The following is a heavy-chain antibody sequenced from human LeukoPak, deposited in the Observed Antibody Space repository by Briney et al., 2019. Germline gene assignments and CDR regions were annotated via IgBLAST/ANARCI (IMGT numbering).Heavy chain of an antibody. Sequence: ETLSLTCTVSGGSISSYYWSWIRQPPGKGLEWTGYIYYSGSTNYNPSLNSRVTISVDTSKNQFSLRLSSVTAADTAIYYCARAVSGRFDYWGQGTLVTVSS. CDR3: ARAVSGRFDY. CDR1: GGSISSYY. D-gene: IGHD6-19*01. V-gene: IGHV4-59*08. J-gene: IGHJ4*02. CDR2: IYYSGST.